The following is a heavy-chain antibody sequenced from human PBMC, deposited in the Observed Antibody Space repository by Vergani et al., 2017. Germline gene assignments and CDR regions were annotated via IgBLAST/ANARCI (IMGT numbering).Heavy chain of an antibody. CDR1: GGSISSYY. J-gene: IGHJ4*02. CDR2: IYYSGST. D-gene: IGHD5-12*01. CDR3: ARERSGYDYPIDY. V-gene: IGHV4-59*12. Sequence: QVQLQESGPGLVKPSETLSLTCTVPGGSISSYYWSWIRQPPGKGLEWIGYIYYSGSTNYNPSLKSRVTISVDTSKNQFSLKLSSVTAADTAVYYCARERSGYDYPIDYWGQGTLVTVSS.